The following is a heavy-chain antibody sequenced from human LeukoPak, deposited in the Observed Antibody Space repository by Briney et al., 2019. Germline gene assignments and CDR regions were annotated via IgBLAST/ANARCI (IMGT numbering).Heavy chain of an antibody. D-gene: IGHD2-2*01. J-gene: IGHJ4*02. V-gene: IGHV5-51*01. Sequence: GESLKISCKGSGYSFPTYWISWVRQMPGKGLEWMGIIYPGDSDTRYSSSFQGQVTISADKSISTAYLQWSSLKASDTAMYYCARHGGGCSSTSCYLDYWGQGTLVTVSS. CDR1: GYSFPTYW. CDR3: ARHGGGCSSTSCYLDY. CDR2: IYPGDSDT.